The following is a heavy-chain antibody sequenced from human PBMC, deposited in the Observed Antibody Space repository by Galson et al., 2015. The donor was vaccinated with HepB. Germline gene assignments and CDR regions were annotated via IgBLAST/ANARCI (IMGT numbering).Heavy chain of an antibody. J-gene: IGHJ6*02. CDR3: AREIVHSNYRKKSCGMDV. V-gene: IGHV3-33*01. CDR2: IWYDGSNK. Sequence: SLRLSCAASGFTFSSYDMHWVRQAPGKGLEWVADIWYDGSNKYYADSVKGRFTISRDSSKNTLYLQMNSLRAEDTAVYYCAREIVHSNYRKKSCGMDVWGQGTTVTVS. CDR1: GFTFSSYD. D-gene: IGHD4-11*01.